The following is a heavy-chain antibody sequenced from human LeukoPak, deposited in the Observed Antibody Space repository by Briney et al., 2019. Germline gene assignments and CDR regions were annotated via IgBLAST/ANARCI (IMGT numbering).Heavy chain of an antibody. CDR2: IRYDGSNE. J-gene: IGHJ4*02. Sequence: PGGSLRLSCAASRFTFSNYDMHWVRQAPGKGLEWVAFIRYDGSNEYYTDSVKGRFTISRDNSKNTLYLQMNSLRAEDTAVYYCARGGLSSSWPYWGQGTLVTVSS. CDR3: ARGGLSSSWPY. CDR1: RFTFSNYD. D-gene: IGHD6-13*01. V-gene: IGHV3-30*02.